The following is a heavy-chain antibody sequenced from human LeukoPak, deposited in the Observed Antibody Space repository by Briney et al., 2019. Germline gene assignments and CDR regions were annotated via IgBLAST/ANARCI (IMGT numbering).Heavy chain of an antibody. V-gene: IGHV4-4*07. CDR3: ARVIGGAFDY. D-gene: IGHD3-16*01. J-gene: IGHJ4*02. CDR2: IYTSGST. Sequence: SETLSLTCTVFGSMYNYYWSWIRQPAGKGLEWIGRIYTSGSTNYNPSLKSRVTMSVDTSKNQFSLKLSSVTAADTAVYYCARVIGGAFDYWGQGTLVTVSS. CDR1: GSMYNYY.